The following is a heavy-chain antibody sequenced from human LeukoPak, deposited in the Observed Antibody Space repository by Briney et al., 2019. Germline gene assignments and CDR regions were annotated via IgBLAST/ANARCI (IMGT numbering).Heavy chain of an antibody. CDR3: ATGSQIREADY. J-gene: IGHJ4*02. V-gene: IGHV3-11*01. D-gene: IGHD3-10*01. CDR2: ISGSSEDI. Sequence: PGGSLRLSCAASGFSISDYYMGWIRQSPGKGLEWLSYISGSSEDISYADSVKGRFTISRDNAKQSLSLQMNSLRAEDTAVYYCATGSQIREADYWGQGTLVTVS. CDR1: GFSISDYY.